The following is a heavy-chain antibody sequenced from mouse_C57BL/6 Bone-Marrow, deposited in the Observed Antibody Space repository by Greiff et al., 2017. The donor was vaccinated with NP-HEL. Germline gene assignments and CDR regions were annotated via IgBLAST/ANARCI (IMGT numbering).Heavy chain of an antibody. Sequence: QVQLQQPGAELVMPGASVKLSCKASGYTFTSYWMHWVKQRPGQGLEWIGEIDPSDSYTNYNQKFKGKSTLTVDKSSSTAYMQLSSLTSEDSAVYYCARSHHYYGRSFAYWGQGTLVTVSA. V-gene: IGHV1-69*01. CDR3: ARSHHYYGRSFAY. J-gene: IGHJ3*01. CDR1: GYTFTSYW. D-gene: IGHD1-1*01. CDR2: IDPSDSYT.